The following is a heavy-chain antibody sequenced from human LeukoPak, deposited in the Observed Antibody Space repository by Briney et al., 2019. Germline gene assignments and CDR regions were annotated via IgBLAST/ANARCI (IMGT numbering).Heavy chain of an antibody. V-gene: IGHV3-9*01. D-gene: IGHD4-17*01. J-gene: IGHJ4*02. CDR3: AKDADDSGDYVGIDY. Sequence: GGSLRLSCAASGLNFNDYAMHWVRQVPGKGLEWVSGISWNRNTIGYADSVRGRFAIFRDDGTNSLYLQMNSLRAEDTALYYCAKDADDSGDYVGIDYWGQGTLVTVSS. CDR2: ISWNRNTI. CDR1: GLNFNDYA.